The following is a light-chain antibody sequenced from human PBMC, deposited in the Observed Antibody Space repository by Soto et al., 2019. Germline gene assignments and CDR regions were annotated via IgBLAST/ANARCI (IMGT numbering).Light chain of an antibody. Sequence: EIVLTQSPGTLSLSPGERATLSCRASQSVSSSYLAWYQHKPGQAPRLLIYGASNRATGIPDRFSDSGSGTDFTLTISRLEPEDLAVYYCQRYGSSPRFTFGPGTKVDIK. J-gene: IGKJ3*01. V-gene: IGKV3-20*01. CDR3: QRYGSSPRFT. CDR2: GAS. CDR1: QSVSSSY.